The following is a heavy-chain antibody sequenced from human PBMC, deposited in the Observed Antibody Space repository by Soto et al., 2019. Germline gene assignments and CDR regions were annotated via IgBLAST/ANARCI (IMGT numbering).Heavy chain of an antibody. CDR3: ARAAGGVVPDAMSDWFDP. V-gene: IGHV4-34*01. Sequence: PSETLSLTCAVYGGSFSGYYWSWIRQPPGKGLEWIGEINHSGSTNYNPSLKSRVTISVDTSKNQFSLKLSSVTAADTAVYYCARAAGGVVPDAMSDWFDPWGQXTLVTVSS. D-gene: IGHD2-2*01. CDR1: GGSFSGYY. CDR2: INHSGST. J-gene: IGHJ5*02.